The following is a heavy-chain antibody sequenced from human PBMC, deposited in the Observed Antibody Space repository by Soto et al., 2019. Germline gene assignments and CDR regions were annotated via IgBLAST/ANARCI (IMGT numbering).Heavy chain of an antibody. J-gene: IGHJ6*03. V-gene: IGHV3-66*01. CDR3: ARDQGLYYYYMDV. Sequence: GGSLRLSCAASGFTVSSNYMSWVRQAPGKGLEWVSVIYSGGSTYYADSVKGRFTISRDNSKNTLYLQMNSLRAEDTAVYYCARDQGLYYYYMDVWGKGTTVTVSS. CDR2: IYSGGST. CDR1: GFTVSSNY.